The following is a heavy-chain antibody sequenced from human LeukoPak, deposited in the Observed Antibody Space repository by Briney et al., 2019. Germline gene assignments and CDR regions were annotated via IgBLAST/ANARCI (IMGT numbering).Heavy chain of an antibody. V-gene: IGHV4-59*12. CDR3: ARKGGSSSWYRFGY. Sequence: SETLSLTCTVSGGSISSYYWSWIRQPPGKGLEWIGYIYYSGSTNYDPSLKSRVTISVDTSKNQFSLKLSSVTAADTAVYYCARKGGSSSWYRFGYWGQGTLVTVSS. CDR1: GGSISSYY. CDR2: IYYSGST. J-gene: IGHJ4*02. D-gene: IGHD6-13*01.